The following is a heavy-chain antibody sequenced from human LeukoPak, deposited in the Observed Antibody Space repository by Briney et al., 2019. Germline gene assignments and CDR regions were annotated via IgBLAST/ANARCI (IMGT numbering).Heavy chain of an antibody. CDR3: ARLTGEALDY. J-gene: IGHJ4*02. CDR2: IWYDGSKK. V-gene: IGHV3-33*01. D-gene: IGHD1-20*01. Sequence: PGRSLRLSCAASGFTFSSHGMHWVRQAPGKGLEWVAVIWYDGSKKYYVDSVKGRFTISRDNSKNALYLQMNTLRADDTAVYYCARLTGEALDYWGQGTLVTVSS. CDR1: GFTFSSHG.